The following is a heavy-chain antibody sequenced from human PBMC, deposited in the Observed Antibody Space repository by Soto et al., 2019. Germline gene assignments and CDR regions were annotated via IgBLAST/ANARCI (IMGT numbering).Heavy chain of an antibody. J-gene: IGHJ4*02. D-gene: IGHD6-19*01. CDR2: IKSKTDGGTT. CDR1: GCTFINAW. V-gene: IGHV3-15*07. CDR3: TTSSGWDYNLDY. Sequence: PGGSLRLSCAASGCTFINAWMNWVRQAPGKGLEWVGRIKSKTDGGTTDYAAPVKGRFTISRDDSKNTLYLQMNSLKTENTAVYYCTTSSGWDYNLDYWGQGTRVTVSP.